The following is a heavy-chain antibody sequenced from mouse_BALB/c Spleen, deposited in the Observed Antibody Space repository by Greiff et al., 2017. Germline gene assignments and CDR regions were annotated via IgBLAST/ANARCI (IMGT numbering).Heavy chain of an antibody. J-gene: IGHJ4*01. Sequence: QVQLQQSGAELVRPGVSVKISCKGSGYTFTDYAMHWVKQSHAKSLEWIGVISTYYGDASYNQKFKGKATMTVDKSSSTAYMELARLTSEDSAIYYCARKLGTTPYYYAMDYWGQGTSVTVSS. D-gene: IGHD2-14*01. V-gene: IGHV1S137*01. CDR2: ISTYYGDA. CDR3: ARKLGTTPYYYAMDY. CDR1: GYTFTDYA.